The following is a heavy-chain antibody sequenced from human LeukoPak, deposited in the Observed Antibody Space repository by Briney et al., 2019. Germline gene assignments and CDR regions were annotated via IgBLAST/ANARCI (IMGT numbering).Heavy chain of an antibody. D-gene: IGHD3-22*01. Sequence: GGSLRLSCAASGFTFSSYSVNWVRQAPGKGLEWVSSISSSSSYIYYADSVKGRFTISRDNAKNSLYLQMNSLRAEDTAVYYCARDRYYDSSGYKIDYWGQGTLVTVSS. V-gene: IGHV3-21*01. CDR3: ARDRYYDSSGYKIDY. J-gene: IGHJ4*02. CDR1: GFTFSSYS. CDR2: ISSSSSYI.